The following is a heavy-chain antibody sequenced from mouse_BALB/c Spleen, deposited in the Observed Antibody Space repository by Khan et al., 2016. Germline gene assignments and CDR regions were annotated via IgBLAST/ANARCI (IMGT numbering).Heavy chain of an antibody. CDR1: GYTFTSYW. V-gene: IGHV1-87*01. Sequence: QVQLQQSGAELARPGASVKLSCKASGYTFTSYWMQRVKQRPGQGLEWIGAIYPVDGDTMYTQKFKGKATLTADKSSSTAYMQLSSLASEDSAVYYCARGNSYYGYDYCGQGTYRTVSS. CDR2: IYPVDGDT. D-gene: IGHD2-9*01. J-gene: IGHJ2*02. CDR3: ARGNSYYGYDY.